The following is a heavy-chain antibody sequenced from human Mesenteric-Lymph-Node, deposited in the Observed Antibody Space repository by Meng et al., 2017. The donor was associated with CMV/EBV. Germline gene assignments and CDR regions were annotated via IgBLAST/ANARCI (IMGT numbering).Heavy chain of an antibody. Sequence: GSLRLSCAASGFTFSSYEMNWVRQAPGKGLEWVSYISSSGSTIYYADSVKGRFTISRDNAKNSLYLQMNSLRAEDTAVYYCARGTDYYVVTPGFDYWGQGTLVPSPQ. D-gene: IGHD3-16*01. V-gene: IGHV3-48*03. CDR2: ISSSGSTI. CDR1: GFTFSSYE. J-gene: IGHJ4*02. CDR3: ARGTDYYVVTPGFDY.